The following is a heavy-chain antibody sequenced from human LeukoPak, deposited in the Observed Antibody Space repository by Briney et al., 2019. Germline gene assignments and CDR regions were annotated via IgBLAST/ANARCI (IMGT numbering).Heavy chain of an antibody. CDR1: EFTFFTYW. J-gene: IGHJ6*03. Sequence: GGSLRLSCAASEFTFFTYWMTWVRQAPGKGLEWVANIKQDGSEKYYVDSVKGRFTISRDNAKNSLYLQMNSLRVGDTAVYYCARAGRKSRGVDIVRKKETGYYYYLDVWGKGTTVTVSS. D-gene: IGHD2-15*01. CDR2: IKQDGSEK. V-gene: IGHV3-7*01. CDR3: ARAGRKSRGVDIVRKKETGYYYYLDV.